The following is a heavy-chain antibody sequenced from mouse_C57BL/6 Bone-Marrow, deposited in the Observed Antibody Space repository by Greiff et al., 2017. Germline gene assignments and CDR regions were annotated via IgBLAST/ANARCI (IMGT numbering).Heavy chain of an antibody. V-gene: IGHV5-6*01. CDR3: ARQTYKFDY. CDR2: ISSGGSYT. CDR1: GFTFSSYG. J-gene: IGHJ2*01. Sequence: EVQLVESGGDLVKPGGSLKLSCAASGFTFSSYGLSWVRQTPDKRLEWVATISSGGSYTYYPDSVKGRFTISRDNAKNTLYLRMSSLKSEDTARYYCARQTYKFDYWGQGTTLTVSA.